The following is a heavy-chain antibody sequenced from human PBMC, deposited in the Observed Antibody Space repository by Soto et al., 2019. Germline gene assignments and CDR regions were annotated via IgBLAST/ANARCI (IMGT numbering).Heavy chain of an antibody. J-gene: IGHJ4*02. D-gene: IGHD2-21*01. V-gene: IGHV3-66*01. CDR3: ARGVDCGGDCHLDF. Sequence: EVQLVESGGGLVQSGGSLRLSCAVFGFTVSNNYMSWVRQAPGKGLEWVSAIYSSGTTYYADSVKGRFIIYRDNSKNTFYLQMNSLGVEDTAVYYCARGVDCGGDCHLDFWGQGTLVTVPS. CDR1: GFTVSNNY. CDR2: IYSSGTT.